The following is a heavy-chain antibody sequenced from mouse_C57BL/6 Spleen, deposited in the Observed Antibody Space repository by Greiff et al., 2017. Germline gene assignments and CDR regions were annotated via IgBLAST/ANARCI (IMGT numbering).Heavy chain of an antibody. J-gene: IGHJ4*01. Sequence: QVQLQQSGAELVRPGTSVKVSCKASGYAFTNYLIEWVKQRPGQGLEWIGVINPGSGGTNYNEKFKGKATLTADKSSSTAYMQLSSLTSEDSAVCFCAREDAMDYWGQGTSVTVSA. CDR1: GYAFTNYL. CDR3: AREDAMDY. V-gene: IGHV1-54*01. CDR2: INPGSGGT.